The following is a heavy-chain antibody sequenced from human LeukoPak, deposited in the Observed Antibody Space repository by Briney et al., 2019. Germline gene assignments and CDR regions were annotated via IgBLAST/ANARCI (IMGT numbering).Heavy chain of an antibody. D-gene: IGHD3-22*01. CDR3: AREVYYDSSGYYLETDGMDV. J-gene: IGHJ6*02. CDR1: GFTVSSNY. V-gene: IGHV3-66*01. Sequence: GGSLRLSCAASGFTVSSNYMSWVRQAPGKGLEWVSVIYSGGSTYYADSVKGRFTISRDNSKNTLYLQMNSLRAEDTAVYYCAREVYYDSSGYYLETDGMDVWGQGTLVTVSS. CDR2: IYSGGST.